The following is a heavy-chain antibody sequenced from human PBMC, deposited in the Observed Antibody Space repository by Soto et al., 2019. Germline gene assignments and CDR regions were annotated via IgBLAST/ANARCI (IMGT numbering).Heavy chain of an antibody. J-gene: IGHJ5*02. D-gene: IGHD3-10*01. V-gene: IGHV3-13*01. CDR3: ASLPMVRGVTLKKNWLDP. CDR2: IGTVGDT. Sequence: MNCDYRGTLKVLEWVSAIGTVGDTYYVGSVKGRFTISRENAKNSLYLQMNSLTAADTAVYYCASLPMVRGVTLKKNWLDPWGQGTLVTVSS.